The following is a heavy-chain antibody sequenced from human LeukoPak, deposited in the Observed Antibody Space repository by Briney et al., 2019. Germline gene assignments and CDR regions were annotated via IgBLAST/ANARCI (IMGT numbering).Heavy chain of an antibody. CDR1: GGSLSSYY. D-gene: IGHD3-3*01. CDR2: IYYSGST. CDR3: ARDARITIFGVAARVDAFDI. V-gene: IGHV4-59*12. Sequence: SETLSLTCTVSGGSLSSYYWSWIRQPPGKGLEWIGYIYYSGSTNYNPSLKSRVTISVDTSKNQFSLKLSSVTAADTAVYYCARDARITIFGVAARVDAFDIWGQGTMVTVSS. J-gene: IGHJ3*02.